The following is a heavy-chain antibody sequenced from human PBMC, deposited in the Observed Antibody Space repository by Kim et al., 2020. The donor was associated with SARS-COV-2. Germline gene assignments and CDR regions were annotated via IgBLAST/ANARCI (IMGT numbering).Heavy chain of an antibody. V-gene: IGHV3-30*02. CDR2: SKK. J-gene: IGHJ4*02. CDR3: ACPYGDYGY. D-gene: IGHD4-17*01. Sequence: SKKPYSESVDVRFTISRDTSKNPPYLQMNSLRAEDTAGYYCACPYGDYGYWGQGTLVTVSS.